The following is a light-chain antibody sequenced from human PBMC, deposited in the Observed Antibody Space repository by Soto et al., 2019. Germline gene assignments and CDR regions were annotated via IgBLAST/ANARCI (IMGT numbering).Light chain of an antibody. CDR3: QQRSNWPPGT. Sequence: EIVLTQSPATLSLSPGERATLSCRASQSVSSYLAWYQQKPGQAPRLLIYDASNRATGIPARFSGSGSGTDFTLTISSLEPEDFAVYYCQQRSNWPPGTFGGGTKGEIK. CDR1: QSVSSY. CDR2: DAS. J-gene: IGKJ4*01. V-gene: IGKV3-11*01.